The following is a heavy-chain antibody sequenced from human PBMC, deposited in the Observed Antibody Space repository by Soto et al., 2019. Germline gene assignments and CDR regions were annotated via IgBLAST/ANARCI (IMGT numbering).Heavy chain of an antibody. V-gene: IGHV3-23*01. CDR1: GFTCSSYA. CDR2: ISGSGGST. Sequence: PGGYLRLCCAASGFTCSSYAMSWVRQAPGKGLEWVSAISGSGGSTYYADSVKGRFTISRDNSKNTLYLQMNSLRAEDTAVYYCAKDLMITFRGVIVKGDSHYSGQGPFVTVST. D-gene: IGHD3-16*02. CDR3: AKDLMITFRGVIVKGDSHY. J-gene: IGHJ4*02.